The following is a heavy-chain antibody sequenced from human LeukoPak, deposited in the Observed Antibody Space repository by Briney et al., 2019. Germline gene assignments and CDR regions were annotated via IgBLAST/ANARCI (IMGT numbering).Heavy chain of an antibody. CDR1: GGSVSSCAYY. CDR2: IYYCGST. Sequence: SETLSLTCTVSGGSVSSCAYYWVWIRQPPGKGLEWIGGIYYCGSTYYNPSLKSRVTISVDTAKNQFSLNLNSVTAADTAVYYCVRGMDGDYRFDPWGQGTLVTVSS. D-gene: IGHD4-17*01. CDR3: VRGMDGDYRFDP. J-gene: IGHJ5*02. V-gene: IGHV4-39*01.